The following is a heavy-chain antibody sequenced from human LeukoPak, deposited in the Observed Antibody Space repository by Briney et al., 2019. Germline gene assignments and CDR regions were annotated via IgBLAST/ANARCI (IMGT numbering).Heavy chain of an antibody. V-gene: IGHV4-4*07. CDR3: ARHRYYYDSSGYYYQP. CDR1: GGSINSYY. CDR2: IHSSGST. Sequence: PSETLSLTCTVSGGSINSYYWSWSWIRQSAGKGLEWIGLIHSSGSTEYNPSLQSRITISVDTSKNQFSLKLSSVTAADTAVYYCARHRYYYDSSGYYYQPWGQGTLVTVSS. D-gene: IGHD3-22*01. J-gene: IGHJ5*02.